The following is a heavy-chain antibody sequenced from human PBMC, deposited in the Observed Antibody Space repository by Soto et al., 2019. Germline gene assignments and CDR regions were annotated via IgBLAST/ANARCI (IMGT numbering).Heavy chain of an antibody. CDR2: ISSNGGST. V-gene: IGHV3-64D*06. J-gene: IGHJ4*02. D-gene: IGHD1-26*01. Sequence: GGSLRLSCSASGVTFSSYAMHWVRQATGKGLEYVSAISSNGGSTYYADSVKGRFTISRDNSKNTLYLQMSSLRAEDTAVYYCVKDEGGQQLSAPLWGQGTLVTVSS. CDR1: GVTFSSYA. CDR3: VKDEGGQQLSAPL.